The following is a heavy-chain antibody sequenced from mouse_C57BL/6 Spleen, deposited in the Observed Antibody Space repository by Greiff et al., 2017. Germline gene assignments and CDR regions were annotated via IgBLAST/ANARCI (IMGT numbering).Heavy chain of an antibody. CDR3: ARLGDYDGYAMDY. CDR1: GYTFTSYW. J-gene: IGHJ4*01. Sequence: QVQLQQPGAELVKPGASVKMSCKASGYTFTSYWITWVKQRPGQGLEWIGDIYPGSGSTNYNEKFKSKATLTVDTSSSTAYMQLGSLTSEDSAVYYCARLGDYDGYAMDYWGQGTSVTVSS. D-gene: IGHD2-4*01. CDR2: IYPGSGST. V-gene: IGHV1-55*01.